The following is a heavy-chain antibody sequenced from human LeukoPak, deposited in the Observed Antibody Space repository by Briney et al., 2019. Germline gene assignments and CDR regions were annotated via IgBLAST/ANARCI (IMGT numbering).Heavy chain of an antibody. D-gene: IGHD2/OR15-2a*01. CDR3: ARRHLQTPFVFLDV. CDR1: GFAFSGYA. V-gene: IGHV3-23*01. CDR2: IGTTDGST. J-gene: IGHJ6*02. Sequence: GGSLRLSCAASGFAFSGYAMSWVRQAPGKGLEWVSHIGTTDGSTFYADSVKGRFTISRDNSKNTLYLQMNSLRAEDTAVYFCARRHLQTPFVFLDVWGQGTTVTVSS.